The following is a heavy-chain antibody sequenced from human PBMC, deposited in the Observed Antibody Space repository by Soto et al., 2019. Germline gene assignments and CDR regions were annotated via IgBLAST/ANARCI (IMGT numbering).Heavy chain of an antibody. J-gene: IGHJ4*02. V-gene: IGHV3-23*01. Sequence: GGSLRLSCAASGFTFSSYATSWVRQAPGKGLEWVSAISGSGGSTYYADSVKGRFTISRDNSKNTLYLQMNSLRAEDTAVYYCAKDPHPTTTSLRWGQGTLVTVSS. CDR1: GFTFSSYA. CDR3: AKDPHPTTTSLR. CDR2: ISGSGGST.